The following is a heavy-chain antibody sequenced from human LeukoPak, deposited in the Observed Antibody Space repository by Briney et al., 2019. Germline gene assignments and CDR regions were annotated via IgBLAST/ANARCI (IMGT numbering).Heavy chain of an antibody. V-gene: IGHV4-39*07. CDR3: ARHQYSSSWPTDY. D-gene: IGHD6-13*01. CDR2: IYYSGST. Sequence: SETLSLTCTVSGGSISSSSYYWGWIRQPPGEGLEWIGSIYYSGSTYYNPSLKSRVTMSVDTSKNQFSLKLSSVTAADTAVYYCARHQYSSSWPTDYWGQGTLVTVSS. J-gene: IGHJ4*02. CDR1: GGSISSSSYY.